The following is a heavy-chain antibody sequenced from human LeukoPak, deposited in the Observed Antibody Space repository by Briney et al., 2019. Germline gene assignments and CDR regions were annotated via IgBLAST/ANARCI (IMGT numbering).Heavy chain of an antibody. D-gene: IGHD4-17*01. Sequence: ASVKVSCKASGYTFTGYYMHWVRQAPGQGLEWMGWINPNSGGTNYAQKFQGRVTMTRDTSISTAYMELGRLRSDDTAVYYCARGSLTTEAEIDYWGQGTLVTVSS. CDR2: INPNSGGT. J-gene: IGHJ4*02. CDR3: ARGSLTTEAEIDY. V-gene: IGHV1-2*02. CDR1: GYTFTGYY.